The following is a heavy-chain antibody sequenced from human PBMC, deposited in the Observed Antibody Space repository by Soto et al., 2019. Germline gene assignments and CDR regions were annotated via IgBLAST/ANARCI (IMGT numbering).Heavy chain of an antibody. Sequence: LSLTCSVSGDSINSDNYYWGWIRQPPGKGLEWIGSIYYRGNTYYNPSLKTRVTISLDKSKSQFSLKLNSVTAADSAVYFCARLEGLATISYYFDYWGQGTLVTVSS. J-gene: IGHJ4*02. CDR1: GDSINSDNYY. V-gene: IGHV4-39*01. CDR3: ARLEGLATISYYFDY. D-gene: IGHD3-9*01. CDR2: IYYRGNT.